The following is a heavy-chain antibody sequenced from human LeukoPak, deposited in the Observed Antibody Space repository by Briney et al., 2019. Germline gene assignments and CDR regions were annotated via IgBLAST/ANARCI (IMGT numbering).Heavy chain of an antibody. J-gene: IGHJ4*02. CDR1: RYTFTCYD. Sequence: GASVKVSCKASRYTFTCYDINWVRQATGQRLEWMGWMNPNSGNTGYAQRFQGKVTMTSNTSISTAYMELSSLRSEDTAVYYCARATTIFGVVVIFAYWGQGTLVTVSS. V-gene: IGHV1-8*01. CDR3: ARATTIFGVVVIFAY. CDR2: MNPNSGNT. D-gene: IGHD3-3*01.